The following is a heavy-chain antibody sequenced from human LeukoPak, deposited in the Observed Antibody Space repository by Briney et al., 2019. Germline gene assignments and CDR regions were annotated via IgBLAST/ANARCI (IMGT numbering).Heavy chain of an antibody. D-gene: IGHD2-15*01. CDR1: GGSFSSYY. Sequence: SETLSLTCTVSGGSFSSYYWSWIRLPAGKGLEWIGRIYTSGSTNYNPSLKSRVTMSVDTSKNQFSLKLSSVSAADTAVYYCARHGGGYCSGGSCYPIMYFDLWGRGTLVTVSS. CDR2: IYTSGST. J-gene: IGHJ2*01. V-gene: IGHV4-4*07. CDR3: ARHGGGYCSGGSCYPIMYFDL.